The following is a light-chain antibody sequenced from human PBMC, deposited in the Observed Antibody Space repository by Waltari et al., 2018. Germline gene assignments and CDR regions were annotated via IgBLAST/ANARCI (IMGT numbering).Light chain of an antibody. CDR1: QNDIGTYNF. CDR2: EAT. Sequence: QSALTQPASLSGSPGQSITIYCPGTQNDIGTYNFVSWFQQFPGQAPKLIVSEATKRPSGVSYRFSGAKSGNTASLTISGLQAEDEADYYCCSYAGGSRVIFGGGTKLTVL. V-gene: IGLV2-23*01. J-gene: IGLJ2*01. CDR3: CSYAGGSRVI.